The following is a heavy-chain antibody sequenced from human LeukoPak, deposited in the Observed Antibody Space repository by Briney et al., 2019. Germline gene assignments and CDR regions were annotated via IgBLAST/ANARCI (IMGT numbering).Heavy chain of an antibody. J-gene: IGHJ4*02. CDR1: GYSFTSYW. D-gene: IGHD5-18*01. V-gene: IGHV5-51*01. CDR2: IYPGDSDT. CDR3: ASSFSLNSYGLSFDY. Sequence: GESLKISCKGSGYSFTSYWIGWVRQMPGKGLEWMGIIYPGDSDTRYSPSFQGQVTISADKSISTAYLQWSSLKASDTAMYYCASSFSLNSYGLSFDYWGQGTLVTVSS.